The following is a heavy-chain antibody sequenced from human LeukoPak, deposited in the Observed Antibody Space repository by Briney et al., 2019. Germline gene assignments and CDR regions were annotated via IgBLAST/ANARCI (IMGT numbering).Heavy chain of an antibody. CDR2: ISGGAGST. J-gene: IGHJ4*02. V-gene: IGHV3-23*01. D-gene: IGHD6-13*01. Sequence: PGESLRLSCAASGFTFSNYAMTWVRQAPGKGLEWVSGISGGAGSTYYADSVKGRFTISRDDSKNTLYLQMNSLRVEDSALYYCAKTQSRGAAADYWGQGALVTVSS. CDR3: AKTQSRGAAADY. CDR1: GFTFSNYA.